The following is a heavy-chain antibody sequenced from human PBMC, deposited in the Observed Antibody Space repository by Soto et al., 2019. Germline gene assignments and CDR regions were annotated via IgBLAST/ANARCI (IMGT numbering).Heavy chain of an antibody. Sequence: QVQLVESGGGVVQPGRSLRLSCAASGFTFSSYAMHWVRPAPGKGLDLVAVISYDGSNKYYADSVKGRSTISRDNSKNTVYLQMNSMRAEDTAVYYGAGVRAAADKRYVDYWSQGTLVTVS. V-gene: IGHV3-30-3*01. J-gene: IGHJ4*02. CDR2: ISYDGSNK. CDR3: AGVRAAADKRYVDY. CDR1: GFTFSSYA. D-gene: IGHD6-13*01.